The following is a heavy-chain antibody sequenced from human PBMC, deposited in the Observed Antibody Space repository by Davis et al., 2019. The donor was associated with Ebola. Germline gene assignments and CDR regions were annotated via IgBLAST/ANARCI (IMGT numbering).Heavy chain of an antibody. J-gene: IGHJ5*02. CDR1: GYSISSGYY. D-gene: IGHD3-10*01. CDR3: ARGLLWFGELFFGWFDP. CDR2: IYYSGST. Sequence: SETLSLTCTVSGYSISSGYYWGWIRQPPGKGLEWIGYIYYSGSTYYNPSLKSRVTISVDTSKNQFSLKLSSVTAADTAVYYCARGLLWFGELFFGWFDPWGQGTLVTVSS. V-gene: IGHV4-38-2*02.